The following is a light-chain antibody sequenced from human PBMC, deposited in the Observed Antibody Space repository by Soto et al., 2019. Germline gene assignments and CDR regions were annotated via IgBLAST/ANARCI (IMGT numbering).Light chain of an antibody. CDR2: DVS. CDR1: SSDVGDYNY. CDR3: SSYTSSITL. V-gene: IGLV2-14*01. Sequence: QSALTQPASVSGSPGQSITISCTGTSSDVGDYNYASWYQQHPGKAPKRMLYDVSNRPSGISNRFSGSKSGNTASLTISGIQAEDEADYYCSSYTSSITLFGTGTKVTVL. J-gene: IGLJ1*01.